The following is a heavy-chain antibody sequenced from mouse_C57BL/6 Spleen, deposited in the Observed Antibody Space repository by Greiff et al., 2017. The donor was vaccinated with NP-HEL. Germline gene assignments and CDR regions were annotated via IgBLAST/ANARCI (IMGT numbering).Heavy chain of an antibody. CDR2: ISSGSSTI. J-gene: IGHJ1*03. CDR1: GFTFSDYG. CDR3: ARYYYGSSYWYFDV. V-gene: IGHV5-17*01. Sequence: EVKLVESGGGLVKPGGSLKLSCAASGFTFSDYGMHWVRQAPEKGLEWVAYISSGSSTIYYADTVKGRFTISRDNAKTTLFLQMTSLRSEDTAMYYCARYYYGSSYWYFDVWGTGTTVTVSS. D-gene: IGHD1-1*01.